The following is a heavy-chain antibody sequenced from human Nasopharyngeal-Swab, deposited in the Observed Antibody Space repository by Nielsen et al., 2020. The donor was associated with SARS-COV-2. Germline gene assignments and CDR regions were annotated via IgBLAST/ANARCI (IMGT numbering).Heavy chain of an antibody. D-gene: IGHD2-15*01. CDR3: ARGYYHFDY. J-gene: IGHJ4*02. Sequence: WIRRPPGKGLEWMGIIYPGDSDTRYSPSFQGQVTISVDKSVRTAYLQWSSLKASDTAMYYCARGYYHFDYWGQGTLVTVSS. V-gene: IGHV5-51*01. CDR2: IYPGDSDT.